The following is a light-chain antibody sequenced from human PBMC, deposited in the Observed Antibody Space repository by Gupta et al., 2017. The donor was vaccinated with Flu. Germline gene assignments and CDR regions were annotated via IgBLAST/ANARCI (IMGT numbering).Light chain of an antibody. V-gene: IGLV4-69*01. Sequence: QLVVTQSPSASASLGASVKLTCTLCSEHSTYAIAWHQQQPEKGPRYLMKVNSDGRHSRGDGIPDRFSGSSSGAERYLTISSLQSEDEADYYCQAWGPGIRVFGGGTTLTVL. CDR1: SEHSTYA. J-gene: IGLJ3*02. CDR2: VNSDGRH. CDR3: QAWGPGIRV.